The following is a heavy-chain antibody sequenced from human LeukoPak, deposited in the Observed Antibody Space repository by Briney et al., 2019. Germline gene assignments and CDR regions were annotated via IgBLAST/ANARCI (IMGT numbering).Heavy chain of an antibody. V-gene: IGHV3-53*01. Sequence: GGSLRLSCAASGFSVSSKYMSWVRQAPGKGLEWVTDIYSGDTTYYADSVKGRFTISRDSSKNTLYLQMNSLRVEDTAVYYCARVDYSNWFDPWGQGTLVTVSS. CDR3: ARVDYSNWFDP. CDR2: IYSGDTT. J-gene: IGHJ5*02. CDR1: GFSVSSKY. D-gene: IGHD5-12*01.